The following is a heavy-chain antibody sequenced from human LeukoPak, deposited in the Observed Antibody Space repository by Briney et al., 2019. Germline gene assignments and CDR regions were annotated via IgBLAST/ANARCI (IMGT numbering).Heavy chain of an antibody. D-gene: IGHD3-10*01. V-gene: IGHV3-21*04. J-gene: IGHJ4*02. CDR1: GFTLSRHT. CDR3: ARALERLEMYYYGSGIRYYFDY. CDR2: ITSSSIYK. Sequence: GGSLRLSCAASGFTLSRHTMTWVRQAPGKGLEWVSAITSSSIYKYFAGSVKGRFAISRNNARNSLYLEMDSLRVEDTAVYYCARALERLEMYYYGSGIRYYFDYWGQGTLVTVSS.